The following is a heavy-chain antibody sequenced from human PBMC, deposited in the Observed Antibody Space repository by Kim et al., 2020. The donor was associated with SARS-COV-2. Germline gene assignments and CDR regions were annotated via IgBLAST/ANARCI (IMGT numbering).Heavy chain of an antibody. Sequence: SRVTISVDTSKNQFSLRLSSVTAADTAVYYCARGGYGGMVRGVIIGEFDYWGQGTLVTVSS. V-gene: IGHV4-59*09. J-gene: IGHJ4*02. CDR3: ARGGYGGMVRGVIIGEFDY. D-gene: IGHD3-10*01.